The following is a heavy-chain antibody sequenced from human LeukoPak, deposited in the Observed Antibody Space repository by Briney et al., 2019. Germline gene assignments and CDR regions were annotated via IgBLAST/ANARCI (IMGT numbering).Heavy chain of an antibody. D-gene: IGHD6-19*01. CDR2: IIPIFGTA. CDR3: ASTGSVAGFDY. Sequence: SVKVSCKASGGTFSSYAISWVRQATGQGLEWMGGIIPIFGTANYAQKFQGRVTITTDESTSTAYMELSSLRSEDTAVYYCASTGSVAGFDYWGQGTLVTVSS. J-gene: IGHJ4*02. CDR1: GGTFSSYA. V-gene: IGHV1-69*05.